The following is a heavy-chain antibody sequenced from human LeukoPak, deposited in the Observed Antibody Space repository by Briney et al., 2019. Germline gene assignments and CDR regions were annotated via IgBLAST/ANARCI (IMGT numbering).Heavy chain of an antibody. CDR3: AKDFSSGWSLDY. J-gene: IGHJ4*02. Sequence: GGSLRLSCAASGFTFSTYAMSWVRQAPGKGLEWVSGIGDGGDITLYADSVKGRFTISRDNSRNTLYLQMNSLRAEDTAVYYCAKDFSSGWSLDYWGQGTLVTVSS. D-gene: IGHD6-19*01. CDR2: IGDGGDIT. V-gene: IGHV3-23*01. CDR1: GFTFSTYA.